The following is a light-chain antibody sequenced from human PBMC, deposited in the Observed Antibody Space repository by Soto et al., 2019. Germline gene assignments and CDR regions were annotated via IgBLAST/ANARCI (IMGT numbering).Light chain of an antibody. CDR2: RNN. V-gene: IGLV1-47*01. Sequence: QFALAQPLSASGTAGRRETMSCSGSPSHIGSHYVYWYQQLPGTAPKPLIYRNNQRPSGVPDRFSGSKSGTSASLAISGLRSEDEADYYCAAWDDSLSVLYVFGTGT. CDR3: AAWDDSLSVLYV. CDR1: PSHIGSHY. J-gene: IGLJ1*01.